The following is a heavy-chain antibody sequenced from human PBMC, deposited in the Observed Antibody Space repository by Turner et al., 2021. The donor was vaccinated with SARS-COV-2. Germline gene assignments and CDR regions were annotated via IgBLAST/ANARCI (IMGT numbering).Heavy chain of an antibody. Sequence: QLQLQESGPGLVKPSETLSLPCTVSGGPISSSSYYWGWIRQPPGKGLEWIGSIYYSGSTYYNPSLKSRVTISVDTSKNQFSLKLNSVTAADTAVYYCASPGGNSGWFFAYDIWGQGTMVTVSS. CDR3: ASPGGNSGWFFAYDI. D-gene: IGHD6-19*01. CDR1: GGPISSSSYY. CDR2: IYYSGST. V-gene: IGHV4-39*01. J-gene: IGHJ3*02.